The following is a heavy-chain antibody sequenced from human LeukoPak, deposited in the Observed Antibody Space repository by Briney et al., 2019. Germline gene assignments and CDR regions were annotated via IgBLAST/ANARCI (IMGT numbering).Heavy chain of an antibody. J-gene: IGHJ4*02. Sequence: GGSLRLSCAASGFTFSSYSMNWVRQAPGKGLEWVSSISSSSSYIYYADSVKGRFTISRDNAKNSLYLQMNSLRAEDTAVYYCAKDFSPYDSSGYQPFDYWGQGTLVTVSS. D-gene: IGHD3-22*01. V-gene: IGHV3-21*01. CDR1: GFTFSSYS. CDR3: AKDFSPYDSSGYQPFDY. CDR2: ISSSSSYI.